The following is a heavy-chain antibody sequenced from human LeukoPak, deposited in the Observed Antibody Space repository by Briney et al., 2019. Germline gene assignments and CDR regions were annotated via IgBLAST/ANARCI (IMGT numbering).Heavy chain of an antibody. Sequence: GGSLRLSCAASGFTFSSYGMHWVRQAPGKGLEWVAVISYDGSNKYYADSVKGRFTISRDNTKNTLYLQMNSLRAEDTAVYYCANALFEAAGTFDYWGQGTLVTVSS. V-gene: IGHV3-30*18. CDR2: ISYDGSNK. D-gene: IGHD6-13*01. CDR1: GFTFSSYG. J-gene: IGHJ4*02. CDR3: ANALFEAAGTFDY.